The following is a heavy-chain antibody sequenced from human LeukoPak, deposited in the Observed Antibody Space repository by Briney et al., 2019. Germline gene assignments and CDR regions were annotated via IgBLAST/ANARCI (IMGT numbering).Heavy chain of an antibody. CDR3: ARESNYHGSGTGWFDP. CDR1: GGSFSGYY. Sequence: SETLSLTCAVYGGSFSGYYWSWIRQPPGKGLEWIGEINHSGSTNYNPSLKSRVTISVDTSKNQLSLKLSSVTAADTALYYCARESNYHGSGTGWFDPWGQGTLVTVSS. J-gene: IGHJ5*02. D-gene: IGHD3-10*01. V-gene: IGHV4-34*01. CDR2: INHSGST.